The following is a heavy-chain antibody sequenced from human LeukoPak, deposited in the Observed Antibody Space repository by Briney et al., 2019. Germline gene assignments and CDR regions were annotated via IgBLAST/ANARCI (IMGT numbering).Heavy chain of an antibody. V-gene: IGHV3-73*01. J-gene: IGHJ5*02. CDR1: GFTFSGST. Sequence: GGSLKLSCAAPGFTFSGSTMHWVRQASGKGLEWVGRVGNKASSYATAYAASVKGRFTISRDDSKNTAYLQMNSLRAEDTAVYYCAKAQSNWFDPWGQGTLVTVSS. CDR2: VGNKASSYAT. CDR3: AKAQSNWFDP.